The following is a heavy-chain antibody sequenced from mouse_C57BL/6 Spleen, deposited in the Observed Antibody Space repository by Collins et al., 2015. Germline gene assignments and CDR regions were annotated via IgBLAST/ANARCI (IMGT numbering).Heavy chain of an antibody. CDR3: SRGGKGMDY. D-gene: IGHD2-1*01. J-gene: IGHJ4*01. CDR2: IDPYNGAT. Sequence: EIQLQQSGPELVKPGASVKVSCKASGYSFDDYNIYWVKQSHGKSLEWIGYIDPYNGATSYNQQFTGKATLTVDKSSSTAFMHLNSLTSEDSAVYYCSRGGKGMDYWGQGTSVTVSS. CDR1: GYSFDDYN. V-gene: IGHV1S135*01.